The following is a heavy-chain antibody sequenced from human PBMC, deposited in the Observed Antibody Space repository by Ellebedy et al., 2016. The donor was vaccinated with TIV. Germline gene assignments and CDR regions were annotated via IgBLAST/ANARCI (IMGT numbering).Heavy chain of an antibody. CDR2: INHSGST. V-gene: IGHV4-34*01. J-gene: IGHJ4*02. CDR3: ARGPDDYVWGSYRGTLDY. Sequence: MPSETLSLTCTVSGGSISSYCWSWIRQPPGKGLEWIGEINHSGSTNYNPSLKSRVTISVDTSKNQFSLKLSSVTAADTAVYYCARGPDDYVWGSYRGTLDYWGQGTLVTVSS. D-gene: IGHD3-16*02. CDR1: GGSISSYC.